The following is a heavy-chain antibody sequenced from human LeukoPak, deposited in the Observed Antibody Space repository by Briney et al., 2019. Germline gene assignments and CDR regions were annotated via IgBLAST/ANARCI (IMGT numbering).Heavy chain of an antibody. D-gene: IGHD3-22*01. V-gene: IGHV1-2*02. Sequence: ASVKVSCKASGYTFTGYYMHWVRQAPGQGLEWMGWINPNSGGTNYAQKFQGRVTMTRDTSISTAYMELSSLRSDDTAVYYCARDLRDYYDSSGYYFWGQGTLVTVPS. CDR3: ARDLRDYYDSSGYYF. J-gene: IGHJ4*02. CDR1: GYTFTGYY. CDR2: INPNSGGT.